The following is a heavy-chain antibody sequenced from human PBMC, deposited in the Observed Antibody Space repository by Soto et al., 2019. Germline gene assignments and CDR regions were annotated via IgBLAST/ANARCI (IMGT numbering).Heavy chain of an antibody. CDR3: ARDGNPEPYYYYGMDV. Sequence: ASVKVSCKASGYTFTSYYMHWLRQAPGQGLEWMGIINPSGGSTSYAQKFQGRVTMTRDTSTSTVYMELSSLRSEDTAVYYCARDGNPEPYYYYGMDVWGQGTTVTVSS. CDR2: INPSGGST. J-gene: IGHJ6*02. D-gene: IGHD1-1*01. V-gene: IGHV1-46*01. CDR1: GYTFTSYY.